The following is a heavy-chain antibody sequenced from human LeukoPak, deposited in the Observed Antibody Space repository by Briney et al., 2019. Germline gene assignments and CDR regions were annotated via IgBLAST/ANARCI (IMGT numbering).Heavy chain of an antibody. CDR2: IWYDGSNK. Sequence: GGSLRLSCAASGFTFSSYGLHWVRQAPGKGLEWVAVIWYDGSNKYYADSVKGRFTISRDNSKNTLYLQMNSLRAEDTAVYYCASGSRAFYYYAMDVWGQGTTVTVSS. CDR1: GFTFSSYG. V-gene: IGHV3-33*01. J-gene: IGHJ6*02. CDR3: ASGSRAFYYYAMDV. D-gene: IGHD3-10*01.